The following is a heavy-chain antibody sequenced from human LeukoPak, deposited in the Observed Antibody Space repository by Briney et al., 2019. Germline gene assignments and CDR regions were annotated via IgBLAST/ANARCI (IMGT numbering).Heavy chain of an antibody. Sequence: GSLRLSCAASGFTFSSYGMHWVRRAPGKGLEWVAVISYDGSNKNYADSVKGRFTISRDNSKNTLYLQMNSLRAEDTAVYYCAKDLEHIVVVTAIDYWGQGTLVTVSS. CDR1: GFTFSSYG. CDR2: ISYDGSNK. CDR3: AKDLEHIVVVTAIDY. J-gene: IGHJ4*02. V-gene: IGHV3-30*18. D-gene: IGHD2-21*02.